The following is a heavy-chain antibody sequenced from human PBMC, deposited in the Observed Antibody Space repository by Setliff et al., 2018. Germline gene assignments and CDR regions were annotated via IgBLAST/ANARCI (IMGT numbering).Heavy chain of an antibody. D-gene: IGHD3-22*01. CDR3: ARANYYDSSGHSVYGMDV. CDR1: GGSFSTYA. Sequence: SVKVSCKASGGSFSTYAISWARQAPGQGLEWMGVIIPIFGTTNNAQKFQGRVTITADESTSTAYMELSSLRSEDTAVYYFARANYYDSSGHSVYGMDVWGQGTTVTVSS. V-gene: IGHV1-69*13. CDR2: IIPIFGTT. J-gene: IGHJ6*02.